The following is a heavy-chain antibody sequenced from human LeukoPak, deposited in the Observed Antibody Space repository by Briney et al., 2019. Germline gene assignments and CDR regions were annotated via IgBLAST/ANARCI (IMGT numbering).Heavy chain of an antibody. D-gene: IGHD2-8*01. V-gene: IGHV3-48*04. CDR2: VNAGGDGI. CDR1: GYTFPSYS. CDR3: ARDSRLIGDWFDP. J-gene: IGHJ5*02. Sequence: GGSLRLSCAASGYTFPSYSVNWVRQSPGKGLEWISYVNAGGDGIHYADSVTGRFTISKDNAEKSVYLQMNSLRVEDTAVYYCARDSRLIGDWFDPWGQGTLVTVSS.